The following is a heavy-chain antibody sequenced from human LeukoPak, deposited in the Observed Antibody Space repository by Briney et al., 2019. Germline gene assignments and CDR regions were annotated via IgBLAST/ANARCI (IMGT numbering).Heavy chain of an antibody. CDR1: GYTFTGYY. CDR3: ARDRIAVVGGDY. V-gene: IGHV1-2*02. J-gene: IGHJ4*02. Sequence: ASVKVSCKASGYTFTGYYMHWVRQAPGQGLEWMGWINPNSGGTNYAQKFQGRVTMTRDTSISTAYMEVSRLTSDDTAVYYCARDRIAVVGGDYWGQGTLVTVSS. CDR2: INPNSGGT. D-gene: IGHD6-19*01.